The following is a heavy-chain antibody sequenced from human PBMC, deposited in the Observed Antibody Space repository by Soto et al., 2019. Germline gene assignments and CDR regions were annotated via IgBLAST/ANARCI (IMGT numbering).Heavy chain of an antibody. CDR3: ARVLSPVSRRITMIVVLRAFDI. J-gene: IGHJ3*02. CDR2: INHSGST. CDR1: GGSISSSNW. V-gene: IGHV4-4*02. D-gene: IGHD3-22*01. Sequence: SETLSLTWAVSGGSISSSNWWSWIRQHPGKGLEWIGEINHSGSTNYNPSLKSRVTISVDTSKNQFSLKLSSVTAADTAVYYCARVLSPVSRRITMIVVLRAFDIWGQGTMVTVSS.